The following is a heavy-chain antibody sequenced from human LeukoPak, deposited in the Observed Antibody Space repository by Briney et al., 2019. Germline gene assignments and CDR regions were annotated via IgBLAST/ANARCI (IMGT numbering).Heavy chain of an antibody. Sequence: ASVKVSCKASGGTFSSYTISWVRQAPGQGLEWMGRIIPILGIANYAQKFQGRVTITADKSTSTAYMELSSLRSEDTAVYYCARTGPRLLWLGELFGQPPTSWFDPWGQGTLVTVSS. J-gene: IGHJ5*02. V-gene: IGHV1-69*02. CDR3: ARTGPRLLWLGELFGQPPTSWFDP. CDR2: IIPILGIA. D-gene: IGHD3-10*01. CDR1: GGTFSSYT.